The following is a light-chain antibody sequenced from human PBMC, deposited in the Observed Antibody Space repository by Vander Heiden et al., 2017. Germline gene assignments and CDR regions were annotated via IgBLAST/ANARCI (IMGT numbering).Light chain of an antibody. CDR2: AAS. CDR3: QQSYSTPYT. CDR1: QSISSY. Sequence: IQMTPSPSSLSASVGDRVTITCRASQSISSYLHWYQQKPGKAPKLLIYAASSLQSGVPSRFSGRGSGTDFTLTISSLQPEDCATYYCQQSYSTPYTCGPGTKLEIK. V-gene: IGKV1-39*01. J-gene: IGKJ2*01.